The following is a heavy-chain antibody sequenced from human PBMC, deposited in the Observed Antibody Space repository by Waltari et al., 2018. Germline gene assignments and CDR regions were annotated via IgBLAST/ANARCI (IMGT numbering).Heavy chain of an antibody. J-gene: IGHJ4*02. CDR1: GYSLSRGYY. CDR3: ARDTPAPRITGATSVDY. D-gene: IGHD1-20*01. V-gene: IGHV4-38-2*02. Sequence: QVQLQESGPGLVKPSETLSLTCAVSGYSLSRGYYWGWIRQPPGKGLEWIGSIYHSGSTFYNPSLKSRVTISVDTSKNQFSLKLSSVTAADTAVYYCARDTPAPRITGATSVDYWGQGTLVTVSS. CDR2: IYHSGST.